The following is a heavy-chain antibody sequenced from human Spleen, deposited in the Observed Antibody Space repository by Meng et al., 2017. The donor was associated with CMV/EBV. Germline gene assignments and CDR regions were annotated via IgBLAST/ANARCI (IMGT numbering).Heavy chain of an antibody. CDR3: ASNDALPAAMKLSY. J-gene: IGHJ4*01. Sequence: ASVKVSCKASGYTFTGYYIHWVRQAPGQGLEWMGWVNPNSGGTNYAQKFQSRVTMTRDTSISTAYMELSRLKSDDTAVYYCASNDALPAAMKLSYWGHRTLVTVSS. V-gene: IGHV1-2*02. CDR1: GYTFTGYY. D-gene: IGHD2-2*01. CDR2: VNPNSGGT.